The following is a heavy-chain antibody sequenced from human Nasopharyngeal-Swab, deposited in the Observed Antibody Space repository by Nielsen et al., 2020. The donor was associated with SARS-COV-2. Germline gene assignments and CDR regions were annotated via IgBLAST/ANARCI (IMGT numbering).Heavy chain of an antibody. D-gene: IGHD4-17*01. CDR1: GYSFTHHW. J-gene: IGHJ4*02. CDR3: ARGTTTGIDY. CDR2: IYPVGSDV. V-gene: IGHV5-51*01. Sequence: GESLKISCKGSGYSFTHHWIAWVRQMPGKGLEWMGTIYPVGSDVTYSPSFQGQVTMSVDTSITTAYLQWSTLRASDTAMYFCARGTTTGIDYWGQGTLVTVSS.